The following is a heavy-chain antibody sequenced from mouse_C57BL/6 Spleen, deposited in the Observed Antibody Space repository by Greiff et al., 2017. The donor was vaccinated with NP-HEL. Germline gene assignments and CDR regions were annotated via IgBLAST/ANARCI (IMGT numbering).Heavy chain of an antibody. J-gene: IGHJ2*01. D-gene: IGHD2-5*01. V-gene: IGHV1-61*01. CDR3: ARRGYSNFNFDY. Sequence: VQLQQPGAELVRPGSSVKLSCKASGYTFTSYWMDWVKQRPGQGLEWIGNIYPSDSETHYNQKFKDKATLTVDKSSSTAYMQLSSLTSEDSAVYDCARRGYSNFNFDYWGQGTTLTVSS. CDR1: GYTFTSYW. CDR2: IYPSDSET.